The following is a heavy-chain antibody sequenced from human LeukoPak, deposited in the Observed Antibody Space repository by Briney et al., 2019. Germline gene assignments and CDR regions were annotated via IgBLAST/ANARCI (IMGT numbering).Heavy chain of an antibody. V-gene: IGHV1-46*01. CDR2: INPSGGST. CDR3: ARDIVGATQGDY. J-gene: IGHJ4*02. CDR1: GYTFTSCY. Sequence: ASVKVSCKASGYTFTSCYMHWVRQAPGQGLEWMGIINPSGGSTSYAQKFQGRVTMTRDTSTSTVYMELSSLRSEDTAVYYCARDIVGATQGDYWGQGTLVTVSS. D-gene: IGHD1-26*01.